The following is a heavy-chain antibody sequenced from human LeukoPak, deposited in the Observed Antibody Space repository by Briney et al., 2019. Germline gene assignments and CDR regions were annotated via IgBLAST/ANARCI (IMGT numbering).Heavy chain of an antibody. Sequence: PSETLSLTCTVSGVSISSSNYFWAWIRQSPGKGLEWFGSIYLRGSISSSPSLKSRVTMSIDVSKNQFSLKLPSVTAADTAVYYCAREDRYCSSTSCYTWDYWGQGTLVAV. J-gene: IGHJ4*02. CDR2: IYLRGSI. V-gene: IGHV4-39*07. CDR1: GVSISSSNYF. CDR3: AREDRYCSSTSCYTWDY. D-gene: IGHD2-2*02.